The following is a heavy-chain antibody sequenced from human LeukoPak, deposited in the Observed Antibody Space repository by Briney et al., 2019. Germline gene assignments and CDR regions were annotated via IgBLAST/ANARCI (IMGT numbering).Heavy chain of an antibody. D-gene: IGHD6-6*01. V-gene: IGHV3-9*01. Sequence: PGRSLRLSCAASGFTFDDYAMHWVRQAPGKGLEGVSGISWNSGSIGYADSVKGRFTISRDNAKNSLYLQMNSLRAEDTALYYCAKGGGSSPSADSWFDPWGQGTLVTVSS. CDR2: ISWNSGSI. CDR1: GFTFDDYA. J-gene: IGHJ5*02. CDR3: AKGGGSSPSADSWFDP.